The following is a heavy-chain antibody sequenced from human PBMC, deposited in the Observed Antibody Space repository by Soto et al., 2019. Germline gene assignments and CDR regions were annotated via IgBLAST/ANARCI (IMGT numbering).Heavy chain of an antibody. D-gene: IGHD3-10*01. J-gene: IGHJ4*02. Sequence: SETLSLSCTVWGGCISSYYWTCIRQPPGKGLEWIGFMYNSGSTHYNPSLKSRVTISLDTSKNQFSLNLRSVTAADTAVYYCASMGYHYGSGSYPLDYWGQGTLVTVSS. CDR2: MYNSGST. CDR1: GGCISSYY. V-gene: IGHV4-59*08. CDR3: ASMGYHYGSGSYPLDY.